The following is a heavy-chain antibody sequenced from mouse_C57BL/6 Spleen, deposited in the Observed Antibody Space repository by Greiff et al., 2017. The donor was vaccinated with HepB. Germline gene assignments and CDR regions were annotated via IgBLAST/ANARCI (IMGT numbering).Heavy chain of an antibody. CDR1: GFSFNTYA. Sequence: EVQLVESGGGLVQPKGSLKLSCAASGFSFNTYAMNWVRQAPGKGLEWVARIRSKSNNYATYYADSVKDRFTISRDDSESMLYLQMNNLKTEDTAMYYCVRHGGVLDYAMDYWGQGTSVTVSS. CDR3: VRHGGVLDYAMDY. D-gene: IGHD2-14*01. J-gene: IGHJ4*01. CDR2: IRSKSNNYAT. V-gene: IGHV10-1*01.